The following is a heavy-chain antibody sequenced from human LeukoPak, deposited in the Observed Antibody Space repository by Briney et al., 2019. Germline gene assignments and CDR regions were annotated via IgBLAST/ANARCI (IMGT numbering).Heavy chain of an antibody. CDR3: ARDHYDILTGYYGDDAFDI. Sequence: SETLSLTCTVSGGSISSSSYYWGWIRQPPGKGLEWIGSIYYSGSTYYNPSLKSRVTISVDTSKNQFSLKLSSVTAADTAVYYCARDHYDILTGYYGDDAFDIWGQGTMVTVSS. CDR2: IYYSGST. J-gene: IGHJ3*02. D-gene: IGHD3-9*01. V-gene: IGHV4-39*07. CDR1: GGSISSSSYY.